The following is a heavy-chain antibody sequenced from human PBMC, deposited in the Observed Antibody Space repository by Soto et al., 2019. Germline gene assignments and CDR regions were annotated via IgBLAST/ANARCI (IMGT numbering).Heavy chain of an antibody. CDR3: ARIRIAVAGPPFAY. J-gene: IGHJ4*02. CDR2: IFSNDEK. D-gene: IGHD6-19*01. Sequence: QVTLKESGPVLVKPTETLTLTCTVSGFSLSNARMGVSWIRQPPGKALEWLAHIFSNDEKSYSTSLKSRLTIIKDTSNSRVVLTMTNIDTVDTATYYCARIRIAVAGPPFAYWFQGTLVTVSS. CDR1: GFSLSNARMG. V-gene: IGHV2-26*01.